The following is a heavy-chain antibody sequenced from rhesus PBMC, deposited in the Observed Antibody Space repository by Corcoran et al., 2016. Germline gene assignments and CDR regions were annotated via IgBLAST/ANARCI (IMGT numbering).Heavy chain of an antibody. CDR1: RASISSNY. Sequence: QLQLQESGPGLVKPSETLSLPFRVSRASISSNYWSCIRQPPGKGLEWIGRISGSTGSTDYNPSLKSRVTISTDTSKNQFSLRLSSVTVADTAVYYCARVYSSTWGQGVLVTVSS. J-gene: IGHJ4*01. CDR3: ARVYSST. V-gene: IGHV4-173*01. CDR2: ISGSTGST. D-gene: IGHD5-24*01.